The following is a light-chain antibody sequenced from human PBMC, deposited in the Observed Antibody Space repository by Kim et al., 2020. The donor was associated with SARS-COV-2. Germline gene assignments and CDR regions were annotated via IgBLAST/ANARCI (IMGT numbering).Light chain of an antibody. Sequence: QSALTQPASLSASPGQSITISCSGTISDIGTYSPISWYQQHPGKAPRLIIFDFSKRPAGVSGHFSGSKSGKTASLTISGLQPDDEADYFCCSFTSAINWMFGGGTKLTVL. CDR1: ISDIGTYSP. CDR3: CSFTSAINWM. CDR2: DFS. V-gene: IGLV2-23*02. J-gene: IGLJ3*02.